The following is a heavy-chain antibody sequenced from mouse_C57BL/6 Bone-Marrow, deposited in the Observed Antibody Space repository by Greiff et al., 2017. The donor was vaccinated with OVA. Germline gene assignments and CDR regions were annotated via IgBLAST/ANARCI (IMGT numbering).Heavy chain of an antibody. D-gene: IGHD2-1*01. J-gene: IGHJ2*01. CDR2: INPNNGGT. V-gene: IGHV1-26*01. CDR1: GYTFTDYY. Sequence: VQLQQSGPELVKPGASVKISCKASGYTFTDYYMNWVKQSHGKSLEWIGDINPNNGGTSYNQKFKGKATLTVDKSSSTAYMELRSLTSEDSAVYYCARAGGNYEGYWGQGTTLTVSS. CDR3: ARAGGNYEGY.